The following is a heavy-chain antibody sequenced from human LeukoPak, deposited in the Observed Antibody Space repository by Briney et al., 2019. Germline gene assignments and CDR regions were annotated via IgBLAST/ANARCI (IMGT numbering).Heavy chain of an antibody. CDR1: GFTFSSYA. CDR3: ARGVSSSWSELDY. CDR2: ISGSGGST. J-gene: IGHJ4*02. Sequence: PGGSLRLSCAASGFTFSSYAMSWVRQAPGKGLEWVSAISGSGGSTYYADSVKGRFTISRDNSKNTLYLQMNSLRAEDTAVYYCARGVSSSWSELDYWGQGALVTVSS. V-gene: IGHV3-23*01. D-gene: IGHD6-13*01.